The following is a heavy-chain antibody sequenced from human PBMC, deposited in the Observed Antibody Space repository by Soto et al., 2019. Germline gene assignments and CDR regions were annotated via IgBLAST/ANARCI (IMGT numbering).Heavy chain of an antibody. CDR2: ISTTNSYI. J-gene: IGHJ4*02. D-gene: IGHD3-22*01. V-gene: IGHV3-21*01. CDR1: GFRFSTYS. Sequence: EVQLVESGGGLVKPGGSLRLSCAASGFRFSTYSMNWVRQAPGKGLEWVASISTTNSYIYYADSVRGRFTISRDNAKNSLFLQMNSLRAEDTAVYYCTRAPVPDRSGYFPFDYWGQGTLVTVSS. CDR3: TRAPVPDRSGYFPFDY.